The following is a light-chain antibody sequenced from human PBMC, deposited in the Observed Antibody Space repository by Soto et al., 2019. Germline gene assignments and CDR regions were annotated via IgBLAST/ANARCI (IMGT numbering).Light chain of an antibody. CDR3: AAWDDSLNGVV. V-gene: IGLV1-44*01. Sequence: QSVLTQPPSASGPPGQRVTISGSGGSSNIGSNTVNWYQHLPGTAPKLLIYSNNQRPSGVPDRFSGSKSGTSASLAISGLQSQDEAGYYCAAWDDSLNGVVFGGGTKLTVL. CDR2: SNN. J-gene: IGLJ2*01. CDR1: SSNIGSNT.